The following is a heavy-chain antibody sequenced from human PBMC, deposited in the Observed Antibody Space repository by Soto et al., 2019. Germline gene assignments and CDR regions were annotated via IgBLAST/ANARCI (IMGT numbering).Heavy chain of an antibody. Sequence: XEALSLTCGVSGGTVASSHWWSWVRQSPGGGLEWIGNVYHTGDTNFNPSLQSRVTFSVDKSNNQFSLRLTYVTAADTAVYFCAREIVTAGGNNYFDSWGPGTLVTVSS. J-gene: IGHJ5*01. CDR2: VYHTGDT. CDR3: AREIVTAGGNNYFDS. V-gene: IGHV4-4*01. D-gene: IGHD2-21*02. CDR1: GGTVASSHW.